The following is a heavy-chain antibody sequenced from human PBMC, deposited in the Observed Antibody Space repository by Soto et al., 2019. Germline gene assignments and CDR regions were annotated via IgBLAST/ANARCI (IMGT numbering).Heavy chain of an antibody. V-gene: IGHV3-9*01. J-gene: IGHJ4*02. D-gene: IGHD3-16*01. Sequence: GGSLRLSCAVSGFTFDDNAMHWVRQAPEKGLEWVSGINWKSDIGYADSVEGRFTISRGNAENPLYLQMNSLRAEDTALYYCAISQDRGGRTTFIYWGQGTQVTVSS. CDR1: GFTFDDNA. CDR2: INWKSDI. CDR3: AISQDRGGRTTFIY.